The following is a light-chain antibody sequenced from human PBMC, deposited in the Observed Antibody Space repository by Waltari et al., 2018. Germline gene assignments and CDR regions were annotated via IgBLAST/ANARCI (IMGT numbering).Light chain of an antibody. V-gene: IGKV1-39*01. CDR2: AAS. Sequence: DIQMTQSPSSLSASVGDRVTITCRASQTISNYLNWYQQQPGKAPKLLIYAASSLQSGVPSRFSGSGSGTEFTLTLSSLQPEDFATYYCQQSYITPPVFGQGTKVEIK. J-gene: IGKJ1*01. CDR3: QQSYITPPV. CDR1: QTISNY.